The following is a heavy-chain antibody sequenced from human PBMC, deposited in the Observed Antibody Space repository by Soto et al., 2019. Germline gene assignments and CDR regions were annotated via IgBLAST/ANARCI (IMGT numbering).Heavy chain of an antibody. Sequence: PGGSQRLSCAASGFTVSSNYMSWVRQAPGKGLEWVSVIYSGGRTYYADSAKGRFTISRDNSKNTLYLQMNSLRAEDTAVYYCASTGLATIHPSRDYWGQGTRGTAPQ. J-gene: IGHJ4*02. CDR2: IYSGGRT. CDR3: ASTGLATIHPSRDY. CDR1: GFTVSSNY. D-gene: IGHD5-12*01. V-gene: IGHV3-53*01.